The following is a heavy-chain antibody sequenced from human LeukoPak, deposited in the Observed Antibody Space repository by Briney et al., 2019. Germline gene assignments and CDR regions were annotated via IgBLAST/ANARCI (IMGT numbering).Heavy chain of an antibody. CDR2: ISGSGGST. J-gene: IGHJ4*02. CDR3: AKETTSAWYATMVDY. CDR1: GFTFSIYG. V-gene: IGHV3-23*01. Sequence: TGGSLRLSCAASGFTFSIYGMHWVRQAPGKGLEWVSTISGSGGSTYYADSVKGRFTISRDNSKNTLYLQMNSLRAEDTALYYCAKETTSAWYATMVDYWGQGTLVTVSS. D-gene: IGHD6-19*01.